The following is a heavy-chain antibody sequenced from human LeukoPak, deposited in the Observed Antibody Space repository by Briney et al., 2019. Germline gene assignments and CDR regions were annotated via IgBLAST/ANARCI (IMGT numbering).Heavy chain of an antibody. CDR3: ARGPRRRGYCGGDCYSPPLHFDY. J-gene: IGHJ4*02. Sequence: SETLSLTCAVYGGSFSGYYWSWIRQPPGKGLEWIGEINHSGSTNYNPSLKSRVTISVDTSKNQFSLKLSSVTAADTAVYYCARGPRRRGYCGGDCYSPPLHFDYWGQGTLVTVSS. CDR2: INHSGST. CDR1: GGSFSGYY. D-gene: IGHD2-21*02. V-gene: IGHV4-34*01.